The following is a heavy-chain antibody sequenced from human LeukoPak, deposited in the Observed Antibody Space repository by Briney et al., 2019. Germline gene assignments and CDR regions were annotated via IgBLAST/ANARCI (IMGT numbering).Heavy chain of an antibody. V-gene: IGHV3-11*01. CDR1: GFTFSDYY. J-gene: IGHJ4*02. Sequence: GGSLRLSCAASGFTFSDYYMSWIRQAPGKGLEWVSYISSSGNIIYYADSVKGRFTISRDNAKNSLYLQMNSLRAEDTAVYYCARRRYNWNAIDYWGQGTLVTVSS. CDR3: ARRRYNWNAIDY. D-gene: IGHD1-20*01. CDR2: ISSSGNII.